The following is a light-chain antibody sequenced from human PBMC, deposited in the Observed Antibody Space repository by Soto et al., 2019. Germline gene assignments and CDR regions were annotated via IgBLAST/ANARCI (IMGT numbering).Light chain of an antibody. V-gene: IGKV3-20*01. CDR2: GAS. J-gene: IGKJ3*01. CDR3: QQYGSSPPIFT. Sequence: EIVVTQSPGTLSLSPGERATLSCRASQSVSSSHLAWYQQKPGQAPRLLIYGASTRATGIPDRFSGSGSGTDFTLTISRLEPEDFAVYYCQQYGSSPPIFTFGPGNKVDIK. CDR1: QSVSSSH.